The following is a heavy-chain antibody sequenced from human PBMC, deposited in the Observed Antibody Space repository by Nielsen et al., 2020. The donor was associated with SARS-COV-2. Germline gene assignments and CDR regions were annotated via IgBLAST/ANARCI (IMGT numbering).Heavy chain of an antibody. J-gene: IGHJ4*02. V-gene: IGHV1-18*01. D-gene: IGHD1-26*01. CDR3: ARDLWWELPDF. Sequence: ASVKVSCKASGYTFTNYGITWVRQAPGQGLEILGWFSASSGNTNYAPKLLGRVTMTTDTSTSTAYIELRSLTYADTAVYYCARDLWWELPDFWGQGTLVTASS. CDR1: GYTFTNYG. CDR2: FSASSGNT.